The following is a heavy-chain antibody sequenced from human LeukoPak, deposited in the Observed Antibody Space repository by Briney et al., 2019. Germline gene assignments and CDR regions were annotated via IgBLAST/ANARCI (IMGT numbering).Heavy chain of an antibody. CDR1: GFILSDAW. V-gene: IGHV3-15*01. D-gene: IGHD6-25*01. Sequence: GGSLRLSCTASGFILSDAWMSWVRQAPGKGLDWIGRISSKSDGGTTDYAASMTGRFTISRDDSRDTLYLQMNNLKIEDTGVYYCTKESGRWRWGQGILVTVSS. CDR3: TKESGRWR. J-gene: IGHJ4*02. CDR2: ISSKSDGGTT.